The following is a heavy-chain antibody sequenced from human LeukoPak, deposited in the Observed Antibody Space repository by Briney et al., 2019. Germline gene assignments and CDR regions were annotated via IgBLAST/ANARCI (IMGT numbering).Heavy chain of an antibody. CDR3: AKDVPLATTGYLSFDN. J-gene: IGHJ4*02. CDR2: ITPSGGGT. V-gene: IGHV3-23*01. D-gene: IGHD3-9*01. CDR1: GFTFSNYA. Sequence: RPGGSLRLSCAASGFTFSNYAMSWVRQAPGKGLEWVSGITPSGGGTSYTDSVKGRFSISRDNAKNTLYLQMNSLRAEDTAVYYCAKDVPLATTGYLSFDNWGQGTLVTVSS.